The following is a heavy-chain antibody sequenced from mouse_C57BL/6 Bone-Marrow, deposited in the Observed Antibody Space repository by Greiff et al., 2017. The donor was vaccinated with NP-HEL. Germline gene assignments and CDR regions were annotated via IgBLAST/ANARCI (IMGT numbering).Heavy chain of an antibody. V-gene: IGHV1-50*01. CDR1: GYTFTSYW. CDR2: IDPSDSYT. CDR3: ARDSSSGFFAY. D-gene: IGHD3-2*02. Sequence: QVQLQQPGAELVKPGASVKLSCKASGYTFTSYWMQWVKQRPGQGLEWIGEIDPSDSYTNYNQKFKGMATLTVDKSSSTAYMQLSSLTSEDSAVYYCARDSSSGFFAYWGQGTLVTVSA. J-gene: IGHJ3*01.